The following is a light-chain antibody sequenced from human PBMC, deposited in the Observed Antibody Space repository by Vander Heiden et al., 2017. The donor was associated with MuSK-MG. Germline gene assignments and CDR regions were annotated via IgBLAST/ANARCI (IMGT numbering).Light chain of an antibody. J-gene: IGKJ4*01. CDR1: QNIGNY. CDR2: AAT. CDR3: QQGDTKPIT. Sequence: DIQMTQSPSSLSASVGDRVTIICRATQNIGNYLNWYQQKGGKAPQLLIYAATRLQSGVPSRFSGSGSGTEFTLSISRLQREDFATYYCQQGDTKPITFGGGTKVXIK. V-gene: IGKV1-39*01.